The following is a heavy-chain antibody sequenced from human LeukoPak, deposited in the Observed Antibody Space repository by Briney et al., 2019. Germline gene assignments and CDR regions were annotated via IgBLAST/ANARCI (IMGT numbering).Heavy chain of an antibody. CDR2: FDPEDGET. CDR3: ATAQQEYDFWSGYSFGY. CDR1: GYTLTELS. Sequence: ASVKVSCKVSGYTLTELSMHWVRQAPGKGLEWMGGFDPEDGETIYAQKFQGRVTMTEDTSTDTAYMELSSLRSEDTAGSYCATAQQEYDFWSGYSFGYWGQGTLVTVSS. J-gene: IGHJ4*02. D-gene: IGHD3-3*01. V-gene: IGHV1-24*01.